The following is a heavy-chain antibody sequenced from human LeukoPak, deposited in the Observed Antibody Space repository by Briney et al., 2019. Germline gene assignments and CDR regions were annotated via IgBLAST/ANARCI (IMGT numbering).Heavy chain of an antibody. V-gene: IGHV3-7*01. CDR3: ARDRPQQWLVRGQRGYYYYMDV. CDR1: GFAFSSYW. Sequence: GGSLRLSCAASGFAFSSYWMSWVRQAPGKGLEWVASIKQDGSEKYYVDSVKGRFTISRDIAKNSLYLQMNSLRAEDTAVYYCARDRPQQWLVRGQRGYYYYMDVWGKGTTVTISS. CDR2: IKQDGSEK. J-gene: IGHJ6*03. D-gene: IGHD6-19*01.